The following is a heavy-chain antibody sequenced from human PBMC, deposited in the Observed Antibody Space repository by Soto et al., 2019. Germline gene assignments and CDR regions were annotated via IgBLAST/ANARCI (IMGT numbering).Heavy chain of an antibody. CDR1: GFTFSSYG. J-gene: IGHJ4*02. Sequence: ESGGGVVQPGRSLRLSCAASGFTFSSYGMHWVRQAPGKGLEWVAVISYDGSNKYYADSVKGRFTISRDNSKNTLYLQMNSLRAEDTAVYYCVTMVRGSYPGGNYWGQGTLVTVSS. CDR2: ISYDGSNK. CDR3: VTMVRGSYPGGNY. D-gene: IGHD3-10*01. V-gene: IGHV3-30*03.